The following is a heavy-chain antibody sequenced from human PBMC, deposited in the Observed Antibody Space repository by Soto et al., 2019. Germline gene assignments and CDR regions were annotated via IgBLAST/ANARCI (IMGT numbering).Heavy chain of an antibody. V-gene: IGHV4-59*01. Sequence: SETLSLTCTLSGGSISSYYLSWIRHPPGKGLEWIGYIYYSGSTNYNPSLKSRVTISVDTSKNQFSLKLSSVTAADTAVYYCARVSGDWSIDYWGQGTLVTVSS. D-gene: IGHD2-21*02. CDR3: ARVSGDWSIDY. CDR1: GGSISSYY. CDR2: IYYSGST. J-gene: IGHJ4*02.